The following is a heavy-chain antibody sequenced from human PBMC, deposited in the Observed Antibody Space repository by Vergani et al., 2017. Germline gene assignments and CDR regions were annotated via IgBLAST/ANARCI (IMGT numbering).Heavy chain of an antibody. D-gene: IGHD3-3*01. CDR3: ARDAPTPQGFLIYYGMDV. CDR1: GYTFTSYG. J-gene: IGHJ6*02. V-gene: IGHV1-18*01. Sequence: VSCKASGYTFTSYGISWVRQAPGQGLEWMGWISAYNGNTNYAQKLQGRVTMTTDTSTSTAYMELRSLRSDDTAVYYCARDAPTPQGFLIYYGMDVWGQGTTVTVSS. CDR2: ISAYNGNT.